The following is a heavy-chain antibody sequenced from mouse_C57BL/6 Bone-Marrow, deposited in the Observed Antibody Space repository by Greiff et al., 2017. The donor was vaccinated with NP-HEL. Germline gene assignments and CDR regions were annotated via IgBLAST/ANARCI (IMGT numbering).Heavy chain of an antibody. V-gene: IGHV10-1*01. CDR1: GFSFNTYA. CDR2: IRSKSNNYAT. D-gene: IGHD2-3*01. Sequence: EVKLVESGGGLVQPKGSLKLSCAASGFSFNTYAMNWVRQAPGKGFEWVARIRSKSNNYATYYADSVKDRFTISRDDSESMLYLQMNNLKTEDTAMYYCVRGDDGYPHWYFDVWGTGTTVTVSS. CDR3: VRGDDGYPHWYFDV. J-gene: IGHJ1*03.